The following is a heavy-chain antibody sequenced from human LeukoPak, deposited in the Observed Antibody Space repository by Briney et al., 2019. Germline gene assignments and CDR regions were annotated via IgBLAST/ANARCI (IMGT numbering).Heavy chain of an antibody. CDR3: ARTNIVVVPAAMPLDY. CDR2: ISHSGST. V-gene: IGHV4-34*01. Sequence: PSETLSLTCAVYGGSFSGYYWSWIRQPPGKGLEWIGEISHSGSTNYNPSLKSRVTISVDTSKNQFSLKLSSVTAADTAVYYCARTNIVVVPAAMPLDYWGQGTLVTVSS. CDR1: GGSFSGYY. D-gene: IGHD2-2*01. J-gene: IGHJ4*02.